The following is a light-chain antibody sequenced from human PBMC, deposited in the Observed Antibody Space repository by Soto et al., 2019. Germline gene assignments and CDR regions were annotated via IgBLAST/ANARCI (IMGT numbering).Light chain of an antibody. Sequence: IQMTQSPSSLSASVGDGVTLTCRASHTIATYLNWYQQKPGQVPEVLIYGASRLHVGVPSRFTGSGYVTDLTLNIHKLQPEDIAIYYCQQFYYYPHTFAQGTKLEVK. CDR2: GAS. CDR1: HTIATY. CDR3: QQFYYYPHT. V-gene: IGKV1-39*01. J-gene: IGKJ2*01.